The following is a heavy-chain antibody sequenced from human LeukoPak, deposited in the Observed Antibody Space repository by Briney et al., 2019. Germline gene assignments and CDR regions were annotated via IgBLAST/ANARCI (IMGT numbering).Heavy chain of an antibody. V-gene: IGHV3-11*01. D-gene: IGHD3-22*01. CDR3: AKTKITLIVVANPLSSAFDI. Sequence: GGSLRLSCAASGFTFSDYYMSWIRQAPGKGLEWVSYISSGGSPTYYADSVKGRFTISRDNSKNTLYLQMNSLRAEDTAVYSCAKTKITLIVVANPLSSAFDIWGQGTMVTVS. CDR2: ISSGGSPT. CDR1: GFTFSDYY. J-gene: IGHJ3*02.